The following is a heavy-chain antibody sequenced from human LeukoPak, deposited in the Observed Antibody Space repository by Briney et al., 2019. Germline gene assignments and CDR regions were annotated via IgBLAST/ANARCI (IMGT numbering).Heavy chain of an antibody. J-gene: IGHJ4*02. CDR3: ARNGFRVPNLLDY. CDR1: GYSITSGYY. D-gene: IGHD2-8*01. Sequence: TSETLSLTCVVSGYSITSGYYWGWIRQPPGKGLEWIGSIYHSGSTYYNPSLKSRLTISVDTFKNQFSQKVSSVTAADTAVYYCARNGFRVPNLLDYWGQGTLVTVSS. V-gene: IGHV4-38-2*01. CDR2: IYHSGST.